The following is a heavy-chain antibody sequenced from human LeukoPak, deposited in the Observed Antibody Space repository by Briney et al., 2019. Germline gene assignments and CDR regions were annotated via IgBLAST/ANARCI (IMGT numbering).Heavy chain of an antibody. CDR2: IKQDGSEK. V-gene: IGHV3-7*02. CDR1: GFTFSSYW. D-gene: IGHD3-10*01. CDR3: ARITLVRGVVKREIDY. Sequence: PGGSLRLSCTASGFTFSSYWMNWVRQAPGKGLEWVANIKQDGSEKYYVDSVKGRFTISRDNAKKSLYLQMNSLRAEDTAVYYCARITLVRGVVKREIDYWGQGTLVTVSS. J-gene: IGHJ4*02.